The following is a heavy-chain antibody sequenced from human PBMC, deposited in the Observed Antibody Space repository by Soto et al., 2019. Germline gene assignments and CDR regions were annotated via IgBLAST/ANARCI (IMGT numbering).Heavy chain of an antibody. V-gene: IGHV4-39*01. CDR1: GGSISSSSYY. D-gene: IGHD3-10*01. CDR3: ARRSMVRGVIIKPPGTFQNSYDAFDI. CDR2: IYYSGST. J-gene: IGHJ3*02. Sequence: QLQLQESGPGLVKPSETLSLTCTVSGGSISSSSYYWGWIRQPPGKGREWIGSIYYSGSTYYNPSLKSRVTISVDTSKNQFSLKLSSVTAEDTAVYYCARRSMVRGVIIKPPGTFQNSYDAFDIWGQGTMVTVSS.